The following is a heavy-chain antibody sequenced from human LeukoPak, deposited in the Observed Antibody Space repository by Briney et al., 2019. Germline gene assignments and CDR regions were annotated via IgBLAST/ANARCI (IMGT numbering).Heavy chain of an antibody. CDR3: ARGQGGLYYYYYMDV. CDR2: IIPIFGTE. D-gene: IGHD3-16*01. CDR1: GGTFSSYA. Sequence: SVKVSCTASGGTFSSYAISWVRQAPGQGLEWMGGIIPIFGTENYAQKFQGRVTMTADKSTSTAYMELSSLRSEDTAVYYCARGQGGLYYYYYMDVWGKGTTVTVSS. V-gene: IGHV1-69*06. J-gene: IGHJ6*03.